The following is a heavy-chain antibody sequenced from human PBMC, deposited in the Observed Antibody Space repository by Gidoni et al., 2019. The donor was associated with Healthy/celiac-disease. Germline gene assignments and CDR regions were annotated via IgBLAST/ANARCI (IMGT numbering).Heavy chain of an antibody. V-gene: IGHV4-34*01. J-gene: IGHJ5*02. CDR2: INHSGST. D-gene: IGHD3-10*01. CDR3: ARLVSVLLWFGESNNWFDP. CDR1: VRAFSGNY. Sequence: QVQLQQCGAGLLKPSETLSLTCAVYVRAFSGNYWSWIRQPPGKGLEWLGEINHSGSTNNNPSLKSRVTISVDTSKNQFSLKLSSVTAADTAVYYCARLVSVLLWFGESNNWFDPWGQGTLVTVSS.